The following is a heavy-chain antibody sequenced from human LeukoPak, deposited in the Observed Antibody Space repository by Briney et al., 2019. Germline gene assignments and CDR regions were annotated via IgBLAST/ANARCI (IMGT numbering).Heavy chain of an antibody. D-gene: IGHD3-22*01. CDR3: AKAHSPYYYDSSCDY. Sequence: SGGSLRLSCAASGFTFSSYAMSWVRQAPGKGLEWVSAISASGSSTYYADSVKGRFTISRDNSKNTLYLQMNSLRAEDTAVYYCAKAHSPYYYDSSCDYWGQGTLVTVSS. CDR2: ISASGSST. J-gene: IGHJ4*02. V-gene: IGHV3-23*01. CDR1: GFTFSSYA.